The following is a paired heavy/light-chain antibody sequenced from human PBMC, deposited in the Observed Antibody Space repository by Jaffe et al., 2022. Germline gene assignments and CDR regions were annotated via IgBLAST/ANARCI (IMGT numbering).Heavy chain of an antibody. V-gene: IGHV3-48*03. CDR3: ATSGDYGARREYFQH. D-gene: IGHD4-17*01. Sequence: EVQLVESGGLLLQPGGSLRLSCAASGFTFSRYEMNWVRQAPGKGLEWVSDISSSGSARYYADSVKDRFTISRDNAKNSLYLQMNSLRAEDTGVYYCATSGDYGARREYFQHWGQGTLVTVSS. CDR1: GFTFSRYE. J-gene: IGHJ1*01. CDR2: ISSSGSAR.
Light chain of an antibody. V-gene: IGKV3-15*01. CDR1: QSISGN. Sequence: EIVMTQSPATLSVSPGERATLSCRASQSISGNLAWYQQKPGQAPRLLIYGASTRAIGISARFSGSGSGTEFTLTISSLQSEDFAVYHCQQYNNWPQTFGQGTKVEIK. J-gene: IGKJ1*01. CDR2: GAS. CDR3: QQYNNWPQT.